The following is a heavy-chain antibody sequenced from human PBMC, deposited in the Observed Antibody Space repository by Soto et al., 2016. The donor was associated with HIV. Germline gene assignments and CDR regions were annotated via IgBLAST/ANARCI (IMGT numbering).Heavy chain of an antibody. V-gene: IGHV3-21*01. Sequence: EVQLVESGGGLVKPGGSLRLSCAASGFTFSSYSMNWVRQAPGKGLEWVSSISSSSSYIYYADSVKGRFTISRDNAKNSLYLQMNSLRAEDTAVCYCARDLQIAVAQAGFWYFDLWGRGTLVTVSS. J-gene: IGHJ2*01. CDR3: ARDLQIAVAQAGFWYFDL. CDR2: ISSSSSYI. D-gene: IGHD6-19*01. CDR1: GFTFSSYS.